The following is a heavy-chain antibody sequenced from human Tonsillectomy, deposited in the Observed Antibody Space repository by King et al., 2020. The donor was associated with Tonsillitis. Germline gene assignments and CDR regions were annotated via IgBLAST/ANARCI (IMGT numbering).Heavy chain of an antibody. J-gene: IGHJ5*02. CDR2: IIPILGIA. CDR3: ARVASLVGATHNWFDP. Sequence: QLVQSGAEVKKPGSSVKVSCKASGGTFSSYAISWVRQAPGQGLVWMGRIIPILGIANYAQKFQGRVTITADKSTSTAYMELSSLRSEDTAVYYCARVASLVGATHNWFDPWGQGTLVTVSS. D-gene: IGHD1-26*01. V-gene: IGHV1-69*04. CDR1: GGTFSSYA.